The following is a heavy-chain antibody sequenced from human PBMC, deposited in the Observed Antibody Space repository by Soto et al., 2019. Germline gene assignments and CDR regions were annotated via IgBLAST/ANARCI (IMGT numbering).Heavy chain of an antibody. CDR1: GGSISSAGYY. Sequence: QVQLQESGPGLVKPSQTLSLTCTVSGGSISSAGYYWSWIRQVPGKGLEWIGYIYYSGSTYYKPSLKRRATISLDTSKNQFSLKLSSVTAADTAVYYCATNEAAAGIGPVFEYWGQGTLVTVSS. CDR2: IYYSGST. V-gene: IGHV4-31*03. D-gene: IGHD6-13*01. CDR3: ATNEAAAGIGPVFEY. J-gene: IGHJ4*02.